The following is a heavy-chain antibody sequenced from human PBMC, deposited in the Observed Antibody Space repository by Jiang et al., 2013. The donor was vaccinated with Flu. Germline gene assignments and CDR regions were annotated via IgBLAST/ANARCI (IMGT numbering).Heavy chain of an antibody. Sequence: VQLVESGGGLVQPGGSLSLSCAASGFAVRTNFMGWVRQAPGKGLEWVSTLYSGGGTNYADSVTGRFTISRDDSKNTLYLHMNSLRVEDTAVYYCAREETPIFGVWNFDLWGRGTLVTVSS. D-gene: IGHD3-3*01. V-gene: IGHV3-66*01. J-gene: IGHJ2*01. CDR3: AREETPIFGVWNFDL. CDR2: LYSGGGT. CDR1: GFAVRTNF.